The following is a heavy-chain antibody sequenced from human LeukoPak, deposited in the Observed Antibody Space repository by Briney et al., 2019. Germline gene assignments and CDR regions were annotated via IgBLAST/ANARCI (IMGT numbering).Heavy chain of an antibody. D-gene: IGHD5-24*01. CDR2: IIPIFGTA. CDR3: ARGVEMATTTGFDY. CDR1: GGTFSSYA. Sequence: SVKVSXKASGGTFSSYAISWVRQAPGQGLEWMRGIIPIFGTANYAQKFQGRVTITTDESTSTAYMELSSLRSEDTAVYYCARGVEMATTTGFDYWGQGTLVTVSS. J-gene: IGHJ4*02. V-gene: IGHV1-69*05.